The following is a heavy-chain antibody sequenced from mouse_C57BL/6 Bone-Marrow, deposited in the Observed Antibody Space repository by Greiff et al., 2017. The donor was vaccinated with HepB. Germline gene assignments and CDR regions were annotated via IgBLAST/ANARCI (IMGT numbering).Heavy chain of an antibody. CDR2: IDPETGGT. J-gene: IGHJ3*01. D-gene: IGHD1-1*01. CDR1: GYTFTDYE. Sequence: QVQLKQSGAELVRPGASVTLSCKASGYTFTDYEMHWVKQTPVHGLEWIGAIDPETGGTAYNQKFKGKAILTADKSSSTAYMELRSLTSEDSAVYYCTGITTVVEAYWGQGTLVTVSA. V-gene: IGHV1-15*01. CDR3: TGITTVVEAY.